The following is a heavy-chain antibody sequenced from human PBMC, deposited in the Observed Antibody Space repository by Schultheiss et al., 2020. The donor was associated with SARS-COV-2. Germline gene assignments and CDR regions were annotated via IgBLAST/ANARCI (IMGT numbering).Heavy chain of an antibody. CDR2: IYYSGST. D-gene: IGHD3-22*01. CDR1: GGSINNGGYY. J-gene: IGHJ6*02. Sequence: SETLSLTCTVSGGSINNGGYYWSWIRQHPRKGLEWIGYIYYSGSTYYNPSLKSRVTISVDTSKNQFSLKLSSVTAADTAVYYCAKGDSSGSNYYGMDVWGQGTTVTVSS. CDR3: AKGDSSGSNYYGMDV. V-gene: IGHV4-31*03.